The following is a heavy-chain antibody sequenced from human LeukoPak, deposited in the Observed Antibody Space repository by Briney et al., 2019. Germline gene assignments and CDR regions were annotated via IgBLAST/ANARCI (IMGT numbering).Heavy chain of an antibody. CDR3: ARAVTAILRFGGNYFYYMDV. D-gene: IGHD2-21*02. J-gene: IGHJ6*03. V-gene: IGHV4-34*01. CDR2: ITHSGST. CDR1: GGSFSGYY. Sequence: SETLSLTCAVYGGSFSGYYWSWIRQPPGKGLEWIGEITHSGSTNYNPSLRRRVTISVDTSKNQFSLKLSSVTAADTAVFYCARAVTAILRFGGNYFYYMDVWGKGTTVTVSS.